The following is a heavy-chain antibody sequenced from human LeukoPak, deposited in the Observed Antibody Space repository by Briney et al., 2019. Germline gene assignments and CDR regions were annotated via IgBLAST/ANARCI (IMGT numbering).Heavy chain of an antibody. Sequence: GGSPRLSCAASGFTFSSYAISRVRQAPGKGLEWVSAISGSGGSTYYADSVKGRFTISRDNSKNTLYLQMNSLRAEDTAVYYCAKASGYYYDSSGYNDYWGQGTLVTVSS. D-gene: IGHD3-22*01. CDR1: GFTFSSYA. CDR3: AKASGYYYDSSGYNDY. CDR2: ISGSGGST. V-gene: IGHV3-23*01. J-gene: IGHJ4*02.